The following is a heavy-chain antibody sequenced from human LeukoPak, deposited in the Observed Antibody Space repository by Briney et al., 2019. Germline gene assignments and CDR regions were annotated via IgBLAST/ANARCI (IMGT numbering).Heavy chain of an antibody. Sequence: GGSLRLSCAASEFTFSSYWMHWVRQVPGKGLVWVSRINSDGSSRSYADSVKGRFTISRDNAKNTLYLQMNSLRAEDTAVYYCAREEGLGDFWSGHYNGMGVWGQGTTVTVSS. CDR1: EFTFSSYW. CDR3: AREEGLGDFWSGHYNGMGV. CDR2: INSDGSSR. V-gene: IGHV3-74*01. D-gene: IGHD3-3*01. J-gene: IGHJ6*02.